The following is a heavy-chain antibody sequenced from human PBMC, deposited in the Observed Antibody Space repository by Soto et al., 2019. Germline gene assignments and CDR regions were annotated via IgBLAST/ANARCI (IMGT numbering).Heavy chain of an antibody. D-gene: IGHD3-9*01. CDR1: GFTFSSYS. CDR3: ARVTLYYDILSYMDV. V-gene: IGHV3-48*01. J-gene: IGHJ6*03. Sequence: PGGSLRLSCAASGFTFSSYSMNWVRQAPGKGLEWVSYISSSSSTIYYADSVKGRFTISRDNAKNSLYLQMNSLRAEDTAVYYCARVTLYYDILSYMDVWGKGTTGTGSS. CDR2: ISSSSSTI.